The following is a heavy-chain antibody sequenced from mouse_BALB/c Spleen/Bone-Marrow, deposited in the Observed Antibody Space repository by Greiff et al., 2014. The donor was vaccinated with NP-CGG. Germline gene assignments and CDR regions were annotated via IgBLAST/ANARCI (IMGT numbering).Heavy chain of an antibody. J-gene: IGHJ4*01. V-gene: IGHV2-6-7*01. CDR2: IWGDGST. Sequence: VKLVESGPGLVAPSQSLSITCTVSGFLLTGYGVNWVRQPPGKGLEWLGMIWGDGSTDYNSALKSRLSISKDNSKSQVFLKMNSLETDDTARYYCARDRGYDSYYAMDYWGQGTSVTVSS. D-gene: IGHD2-2*01. CDR3: ARDRGYDSYYAMDY. CDR1: GFLLTGYG.